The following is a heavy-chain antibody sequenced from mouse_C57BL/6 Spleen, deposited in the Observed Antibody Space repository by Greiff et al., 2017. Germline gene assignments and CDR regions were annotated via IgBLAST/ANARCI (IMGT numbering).Heavy chain of an antibody. CDR1: GYTFTSYG. CDR2: IYPRSGNT. D-gene: IGHD1-1*01. CDR3: ARDYGSSYKGGYFDY. Sequence: VQLQQSGAELARPGASVKLSCKASGYTFTSYGISWVKQSTGPGLEWIGEIYPRSGNTYYNEKFKGKATLTADKSSSTAYMELRSLTSEDSAVYFCARDYGSSYKGGYFDYWGQGTTRTVSS. V-gene: IGHV1-81*01. J-gene: IGHJ2*01.